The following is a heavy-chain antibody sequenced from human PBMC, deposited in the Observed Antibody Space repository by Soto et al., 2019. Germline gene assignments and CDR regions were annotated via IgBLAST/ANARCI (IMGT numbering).Heavy chain of an antibody. CDR2: IYYSGST. Sequence: SSETLSLTCTVSGGSISSYYWSWIRQPPGKGLEWIGYIYYSGSTNYNPSLKSRVTISVDTSKNQFSLKLSSVTAADTAVYYCARDAGYSYDPGYYGMDVWGQGTTVTVSS. D-gene: IGHD5-18*01. V-gene: IGHV4-59*01. J-gene: IGHJ6*02. CDR1: GGSISSYY. CDR3: ARDAGYSYDPGYYGMDV.